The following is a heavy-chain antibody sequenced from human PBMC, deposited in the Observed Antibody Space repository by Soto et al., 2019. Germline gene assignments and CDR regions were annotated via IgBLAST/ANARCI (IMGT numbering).Heavy chain of an antibody. V-gene: IGHV3-48*01. Sequence: PGGSLRLSCAASGFTFSSYSMNWVRQAPGKGLEWVSYISSSSSTIYYADSVKGRFTISRDNAKNSLWLQMNTLRAEDTAVYYCARFRGDGYYNVWGQGTLVTVSS. J-gene: IGHJ4*02. CDR2: ISSSSSTI. D-gene: IGHD3-9*01. CDR1: GFTFSSYS. CDR3: ARFRGDGYYNV.